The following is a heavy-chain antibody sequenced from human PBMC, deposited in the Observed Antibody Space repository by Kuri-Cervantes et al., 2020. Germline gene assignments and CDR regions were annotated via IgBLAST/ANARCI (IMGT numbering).Heavy chain of an antibody. CDR2: ISHGSGDT. J-gene: IGHJ1*01. V-gene: IGHV3-23*01. CDR1: GFTFSNYA. CDR3: ARVVRDGYSIEYFQH. D-gene: IGHD5-24*01. Sequence: GESLKISCAASGFTFSNYAMSWVRQAPGKGLEWVSDISHGSGDTYYADSVKGRFTISRHNSKNTLYLQMNSLRAEDTAVYHCARVVRDGYSIEYFQHWGQGTLVTVSS.